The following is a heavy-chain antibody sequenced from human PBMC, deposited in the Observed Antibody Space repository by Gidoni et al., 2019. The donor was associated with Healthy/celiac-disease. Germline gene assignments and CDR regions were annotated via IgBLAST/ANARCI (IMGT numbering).Heavy chain of an antibody. D-gene: IGHD6-19*01. CDR3: ARGTYSSGWYGVWFDP. CDR2: LNHSGST. J-gene: IGHJ5*02. CDR1: GGSFSVYY. Sequence: QVQLQQWGAGLLKPSATLSLTCAVYGGSFSVYYWSWIRQPPGKGLEWIGELNHSGSTNDNPSLKSRVTISVDTSKNQFSLKLSSVTAADTAVYYCARGTYSSGWYGVWFDPWGQGTLVTVSS. V-gene: IGHV4-34*01.